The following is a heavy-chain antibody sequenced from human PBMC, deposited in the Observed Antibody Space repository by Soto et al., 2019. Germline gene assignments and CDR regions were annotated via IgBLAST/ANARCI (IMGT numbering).Heavy chain of an antibody. Sequence: GGSLRLSCAASGFTVSSNYMSWVRQAPGKGLEWVSGISGSGDNTYYADSVKGRFTISRDNSKNTLYLHMNSLRAEDTAIYYCAKDESCTNDVCSGYSDYWGQGTLVTVSS. J-gene: IGHJ4*02. CDR3: AKDESCTNDVCSGYSDY. D-gene: IGHD2-8*01. CDR1: GFTVSSNY. CDR2: ISGSGDNT. V-gene: IGHV3-23*01.